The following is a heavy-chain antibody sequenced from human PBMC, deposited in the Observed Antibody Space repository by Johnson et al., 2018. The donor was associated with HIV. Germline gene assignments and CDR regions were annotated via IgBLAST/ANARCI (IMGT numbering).Heavy chain of an antibody. CDR2: LSYYGSNN. CDR3: ASPILFDSSGATDAFDI. D-gene: IGHD3-22*01. J-gene: IGHJ3*02. Sequence: QVQLVESGGGVVRPGGSLRLSCAASGFTFDDYGMSWVRQVPGTGLAWVALLSYYGSNNYYADSVKGTFTIPRDNSTNTLYLQMGRLRAEDMAVYYCASPILFDSSGATDAFDIWGQGTMVTVSS. V-gene: IGHV3-30*03. CDR1: GFTFDDYG.